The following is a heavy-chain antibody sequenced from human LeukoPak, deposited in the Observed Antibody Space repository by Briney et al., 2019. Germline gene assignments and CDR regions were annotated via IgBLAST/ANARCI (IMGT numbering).Heavy chain of an antibody. D-gene: IGHD6-19*01. J-gene: IGHJ4*02. Sequence: ASVKVSCKASGYTFTGYYMHWVRQAPGPGLEWMGWINPNSGGTNYAQKFQGRVTMTRDMSINTAYMDLRRLKSDDTAVYYCVRDMDRGQWLVRPYNWGQGTLVTVSS. CDR3: VRDMDRGQWLVRPYN. CDR1: GYTFTGYY. CDR2: INPNSGGT. V-gene: IGHV1-2*02.